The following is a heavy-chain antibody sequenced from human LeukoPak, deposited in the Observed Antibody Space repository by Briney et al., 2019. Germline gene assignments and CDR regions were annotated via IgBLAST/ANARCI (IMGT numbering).Heavy chain of an antibody. CDR3: AREDSGNSDDSLDI. CDR1: GYSISRGYY. Sequence: SETLSLTCTVSGYSISRGYYWAWIRQPPGKGLEWIGSIYFDGSTYYNPSLKSRVTISLHTSNNQFSLKLRSVTTADTAVYYCAREDSGNSDDSLDIWGQGTMVTVSS. J-gene: IGHJ3*02. CDR2: IYFDGST. V-gene: IGHV4-38-2*02. D-gene: IGHD4-23*01.